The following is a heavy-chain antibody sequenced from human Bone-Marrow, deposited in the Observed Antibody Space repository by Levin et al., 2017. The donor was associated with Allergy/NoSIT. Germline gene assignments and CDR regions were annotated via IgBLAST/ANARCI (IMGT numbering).Heavy chain of an antibody. CDR3: STDPQYSYSF. Sequence: PGGSLRLSCAASEFSFSDAWMSWVRQAPGRGLEWVGRIKGKVDGGKTDYAAPVQGRFTISRDESKNTLYLQMNNLKTEDTGVYFCSTDPQYSYSFWGQGTLVTVSS. D-gene: IGHD5-18*01. V-gene: IGHV3-15*01. CDR1: EFSFSDAW. J-gene: IGHJ4*02. CDR2: IKGKVDGGKT.